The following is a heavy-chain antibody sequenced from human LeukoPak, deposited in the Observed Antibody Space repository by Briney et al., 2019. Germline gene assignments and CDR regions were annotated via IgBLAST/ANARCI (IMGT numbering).Heavy chain of an antibody. V-gene: IGHV4-39*07. J-gene: IGHJ5*02. CDR3: ARSPISGSYPTGWFDP. Sequence: SETLSLTCTVSGGSISSSSYYWGWIRQPPGEGLEWIGSIYYSGSTYYNPSLKSRVTISVDTSKNQFSLKLNSVTAADTAVYYCARSPISGSYPTGWFDPWGQGTLVTVSS. CDR2: IYYSGST. CDR1: GGSISSSSYY. D-gene: IGHD1-26*01.